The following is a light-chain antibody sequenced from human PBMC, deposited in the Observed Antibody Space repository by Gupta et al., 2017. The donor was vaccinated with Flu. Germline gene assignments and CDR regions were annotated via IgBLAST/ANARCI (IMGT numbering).Light chain of an antibody. Sequence: VSWYQQRPGTAPKLMIYDVSNRPSGISNRFSGSKSGNTASLTISGLQAEDEADYYCSSYTSGSTPAVEFGGGTKLTVL. J-gene: IGLJ2*01. V-gene: IGLV2-14*04. CDR2: DVS. CDR3: SSYTSGSTPAVE.